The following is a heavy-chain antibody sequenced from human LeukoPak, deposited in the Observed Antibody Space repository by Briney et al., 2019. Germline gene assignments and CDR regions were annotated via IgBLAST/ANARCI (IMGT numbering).Heavy chain of an antibody. CDR1: GVSISSYY. J-gene: IGHJ4*02. D-gene: IGHD4-23*01. V-gene: IGHV4-59*01. Sequence: PSETLSLTCTVSGVSISSYYWSWIRQPPGKGLEWIGYIYYSGSTNYNPSLKSRVTISVDTSKNQFSLKLSSVTAADTAVYYCARIEDYGGNSVNYWGQGTLVTVSS. CDR3: ARIEDYGGNSVNY. CDR2: IYYSGST.